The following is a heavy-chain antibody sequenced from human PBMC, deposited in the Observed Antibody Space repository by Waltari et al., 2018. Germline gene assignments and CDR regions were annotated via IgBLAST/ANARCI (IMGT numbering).Heavy chain of an antibody. Sequence: QLQLQQWGAGLLKPSETLSLTCAVYGGSFSGYYWSWIRQPPGKGLEWIGEINHSGSTNYNPSLKSRVTISVDTSKNQFSLKLSSVTAADTAVYYCARPGTYCSGGSCSGPFDYWGQGTLVTVSS. CDR3: ARPGTYCSGGSCSGPFDY. J-gene: IGHJ4*02. CDR2: INHSGST. CDR1: GGSFSGYY. D-gene: IGHD2-15*01. V-gene: IGHV4-34*01.